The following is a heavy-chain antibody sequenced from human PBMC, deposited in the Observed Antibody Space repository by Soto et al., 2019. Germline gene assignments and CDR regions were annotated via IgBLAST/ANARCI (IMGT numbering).Heavy chain of an antibody. D-gene: IGHD2-8*02. CDR2: IFHDGNT. CDR3: ARHEGWTGPDQ. J-gene: IGHJ5*02. V-gene: IGHV4-4*02. CDR1: GASIGSGGW. Sequence: PSETLSLTCAVSGASIGSGGWWSWARQPPGKGLEWIAEIFHDGNTNYSPSLKSRVTISADRSQNQFSLNVYSVTAADTAVYYCARHEGWTGPDQWGQGTLVTVSS.